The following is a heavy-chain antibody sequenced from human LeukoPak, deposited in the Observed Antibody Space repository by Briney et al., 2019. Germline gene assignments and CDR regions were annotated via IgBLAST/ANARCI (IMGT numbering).Heavy chain of an antibody. CDR3: ARGDGSGSYLDYFDY. CDR1: GGSFSGYY. D-gene: IGHD3-10*01. J-gene: IGHJ4*02. CDR2: INHSGST. Sequence: SETLSLTCAVYGGSFSGYYWSWIRQPPGKGLEWIGEINHSGSTNYNPSLKSRVTISVDTSKHQFSLKLSSVTAADTAVYYCARGDGSGSYLDYFDYWGQGTLVTVSS. V-gene: IGHV4-34*01.